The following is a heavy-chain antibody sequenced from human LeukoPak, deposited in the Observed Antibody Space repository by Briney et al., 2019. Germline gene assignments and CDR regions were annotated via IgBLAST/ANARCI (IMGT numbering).Heavy chain of an antibody. V-gene: IGHV4-38-2*01. Sequence: SETLSLTFAVSGYSISSGYYWGWIRQPPGKGLEWIGSIYHSGSTYYNPSLKSRVTISVDTSKNQFSLKLSSVTAADTAVYYCARAKPTSIAARRGKYYFDYWGQGTLVTVSS. D-gene: IGHD6-6*01. CDR3: ARAKPTSIAARRGKYYFDY. J-gene: IGHJ4*02. CDR1: GYSISSGYY. CDR2: IYHSGST.